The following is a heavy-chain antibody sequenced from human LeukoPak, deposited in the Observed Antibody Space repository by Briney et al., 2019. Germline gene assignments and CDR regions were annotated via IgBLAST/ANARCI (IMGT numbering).Heavy chain of an antibody. CDR3: AKDVGRDGYNLDYFDY. D-gene: IGHD5-24*01. CDR1: GFTFSSYG. Sequence: GGSLRLSCVASGFTFSSYGKHWVRQAPGKGLEWVAVISYDGSNKYYADSVKGRFTISRDNSKNTLYLQMNSLRAEDTAVYYCAKDVGRDGYNLDYFDYWGQGTLVTVSS. CDR2: ISYDGSNK. J-gene: IGHJ4*02. V-gene: IGHV3-30*18.